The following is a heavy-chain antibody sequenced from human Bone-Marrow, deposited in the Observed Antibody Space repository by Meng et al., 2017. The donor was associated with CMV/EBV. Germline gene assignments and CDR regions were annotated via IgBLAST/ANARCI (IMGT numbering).Heavy chain of an antibody. J-gene: IGHJ3*02. CDR1: GGSISSYY. D-gene: IGHD6-6*01. V-gene: IGHV4-59*12. CDR2: IDYSWST. CDR3: ARVYRWQLVVVDAFDI. Sequence: SETLSLTCAVSGGSISSYYWSWIRQPPGKGLEWIGYIDYSWSTNYNPSLKSRVTISVDTSKNQFSLKLSSVTAADTAVYYCARVYRWQLVVVDAFDIWGQGTMVTVSS.